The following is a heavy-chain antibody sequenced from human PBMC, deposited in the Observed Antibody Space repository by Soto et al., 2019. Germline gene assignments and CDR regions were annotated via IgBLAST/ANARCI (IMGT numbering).Heavy chain of an antibody. CDR3: ARAHTYYYDSASYSKQSFYFDF. Sequence: SETLSLTCSVSGGSITSAGYYWNWIRHFPGGGLEWIGYISYSGNSYYNPSLESRVTVSIDTSESQFSLKVTSMTAADTTVYFCARAHTYYYDSASYSKQSFYFDFWGQGTLVTVSS. CDR1: GGSITSAGYY. J-gene: IGHJ4*02. CDR2: ISYSGNS. V-gene: IGHV4-31*02. D-gene: IGHD3-22*01.